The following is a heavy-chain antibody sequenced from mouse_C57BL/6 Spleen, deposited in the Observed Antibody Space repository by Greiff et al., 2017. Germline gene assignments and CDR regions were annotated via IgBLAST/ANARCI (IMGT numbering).Heavy chain of an antibody. CDR1: GYTFTDYE. D-gene: IGHD2-12*01. CDR3: TRLRRGY. J-gene: IGHJ2*01. Sequence: VQGVESGAELVRPGASVTLSCKASGYTFTDYEMHWVKQTPVHGLEWIGAIDPETGGTAYNQKFKGKAILTADKSSSTAYMELRSLTSEDSAVYYCTRLRRGYWGQGTTLTVSS. V-gene: IGHV1-15*01. CDR2: IDPETGGT.